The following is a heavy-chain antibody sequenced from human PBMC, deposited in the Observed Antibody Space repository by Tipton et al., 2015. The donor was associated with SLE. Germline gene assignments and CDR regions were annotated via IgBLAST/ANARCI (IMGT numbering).Heavy chain of an antibody. CDR1: GFTFSSYA. V-gene: IGHV3-23*01. D-gene: IGHD3-3*01. J-gene: IGHJ3*02. Sequence: SLRLSCAASGFTFSSYAMSWVRQAPGKGLEWVSAISGSGGSTYYADSVKGRLTISRDNSKNTLYLQMNSLRAEDTAVYYCAREAITIFGVVITWAFDIWGQGTMVTVSS. CDR3: AREAITIFGVVITWAFDI. CDR2: ISGSGGST.